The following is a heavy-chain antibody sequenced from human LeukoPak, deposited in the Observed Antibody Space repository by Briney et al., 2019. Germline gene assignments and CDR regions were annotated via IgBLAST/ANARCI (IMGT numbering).Heavy chain of an antibody. Sequence: SETLSLTCTVSGGSISSYYWSWIRQPAGKGLEWIGRIYTSGSTNYNPSLKSRVTISVDTSKNQFSLKLSSVTAADTAVYYWAGGGFGESMGSHHYWGQGTLVTVSS. CDR2: IYTSGST. D-gene: IGHD3-10*01. V-gene: IGHV4-4*07. J-gene: IGHJ4*02. CDR3: AGGGFGESMGSHHY. CDR1: GGSISSYY.